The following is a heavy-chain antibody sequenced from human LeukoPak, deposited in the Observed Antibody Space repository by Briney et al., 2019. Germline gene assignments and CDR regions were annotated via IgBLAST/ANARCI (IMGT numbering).Heavy chain of an antibody. D-gene: IGHD3-3*01. CDR3: ARGRIRFTIFGVARDAFDI. J-gene: IGHJ3*02. V-gene: IGHV4-34*01. Sequence: SETLSLTCAAYGGSFSGYYWSWIRQPPGKGLEWIGEINHSGSTNYNPSLKSRVTISVDTSKNQFSLKLSSVTAADTAVYYCARGRIRFTIFGVARDAFDIWGQGTMVTVSS. CDR2: INHSGST. CDR1: GGSFSGYY.